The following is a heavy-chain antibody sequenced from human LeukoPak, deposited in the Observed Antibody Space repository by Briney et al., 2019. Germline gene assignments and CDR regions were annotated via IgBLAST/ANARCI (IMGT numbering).Heavy chain of an antibody. CDR1: GYTFTGYY. V-gene: IGHV1-2*02. J-gene: IGHJ3*02. CDR3: AREGGYYCDSSGYDSAFDI. CDR2: INPNSGGT. Sequence: ASVKVSCKASGYTFTGYYMHWVRQAPGQGLEWMGWINPNSGGTNYAQKFQGRVTMTRDTSISTAYMELSRLRSDDTAVYYCAREGGYYCDSSGYDSAFDIWGQGTMVTVSS. D-gene: IGHD3-22*01.